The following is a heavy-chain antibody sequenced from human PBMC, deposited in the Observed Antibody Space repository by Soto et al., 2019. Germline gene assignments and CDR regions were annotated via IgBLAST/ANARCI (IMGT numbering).Heavy chain of an antibody. D-gene: IGHD5-18*01. V-gene: IGHV4-31*03. CDR3: AKMERTQLWLLVQN. Sequence: SETLSLTCTVSGASITNDDFFWSWVRQHPDKGLEWLAYITYGGSIYYNPSLRSRLSVSIDKSKSQFSLNVRPVTAADTAVYFCAKMERTQLWLLVQNWGQGLPVTVPS. CDR1: GASITNDDFF. J-gene: IGHJ4*02. CDR2: ITYGGSI.